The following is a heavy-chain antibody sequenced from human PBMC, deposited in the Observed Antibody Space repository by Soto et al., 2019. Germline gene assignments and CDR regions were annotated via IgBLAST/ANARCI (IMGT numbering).Heavy chain of an antibody. D-gene: IGHD4-17*01. J-gene: IGHJ2*01. CDR2: MNPNSGNT. CDR3: ARVHTGTTYFDV. V-gene: IGHV1-8*01. CDR1: GYTFTSYD. Sequence: QVQLVQSGAEVRKAGDSVKVSCKASGYTFTSYDINWVRQASGQGLEWMGWMNPNSGNTGSAQRFQGRLTMTRNTSISSVYMELTSLTSEDAAVYYCARVHTGTTYFDVWGRGTHVAVSS.